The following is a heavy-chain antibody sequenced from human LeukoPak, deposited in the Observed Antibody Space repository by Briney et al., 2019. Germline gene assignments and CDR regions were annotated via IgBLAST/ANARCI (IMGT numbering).Heavy chain of an antibody. CDR3: ARFPEPIVKYYYGMDI. J-gene: IGHJ6*04. CDR1: GDSVSSNSAA. CDR2: TYYRSKWYN. V-gene: IGHV6-1*01. Sequence: SQTLSLTCAISGDSVSSNSAAWNWIRQSPSRGLEWLGRTYYRSKWYNDYAPSVESRITINPDTSKNHFSLQLNSVTPEDTAVYYCARFPEPIVKYYYGMDIWGKGTTVTVSS. D-gene: IGHD1-14*01.